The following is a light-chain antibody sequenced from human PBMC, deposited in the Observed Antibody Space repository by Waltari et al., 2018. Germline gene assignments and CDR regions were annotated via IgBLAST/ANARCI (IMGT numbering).Light chain of an antibody. Sequence: QSVLTQPPSVSGAPGQRVTIPCTGGSPNLGPGYDVHWYQQLPGTAPKLLIYTNIYRPSGVPDRFSGSKSGTSASLIIAGLQAEDAADYYCQSFDISLNGAVFGAGTKVTVL. J-gene: IGLJ1*01. CDR3: QSFDISLNGAV. V-gene: IGLV1-40*01. CDR1: SPNLGPGYD. CDR2: TNI.